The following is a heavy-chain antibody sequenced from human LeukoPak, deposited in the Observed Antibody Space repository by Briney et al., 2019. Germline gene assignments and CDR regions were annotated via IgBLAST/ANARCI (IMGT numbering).Heavy chain of an antibody. V-gene: IGHV1-18*01. CDR2: ISAYSGNT. Sequence: ASVKVSCKASGYTFTSYGISWVRQAPGQGLEWMGWISAYSGNTNYAQKLQGRVTMTTDTSTSTAYMELRSLRSDDTAVYYCARLRITIFGAVIIPKGYFDYWGQGTLVTVSS. J-gene: IGHJ4*02. CDR3: ARLRITIFGAVIIPKGYFDY. D-gene: IGHD3-3*01. CDR1: GYTFTSYG.